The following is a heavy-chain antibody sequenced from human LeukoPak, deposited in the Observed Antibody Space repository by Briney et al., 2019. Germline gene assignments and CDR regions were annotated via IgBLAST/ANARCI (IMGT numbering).Heavy chain of an antibody. CDR1: GFTFSNYW. V-gene: IGHV3-74*01. J-gene: IGHJ4*02. CDR3: ARDYYGSD. Sequence: PGGSLRLSCAASGFTFSNYWMHWVRQAPGKGPVWVSRINSDGSSTTYADSVRGRFTTSRDNAKNTLYLQMNTLRAEDTAVYYCARDYYGSDWGQGTLVTVSS. D-gene: IGHD3-10*01. CDR2: INSDGSST.